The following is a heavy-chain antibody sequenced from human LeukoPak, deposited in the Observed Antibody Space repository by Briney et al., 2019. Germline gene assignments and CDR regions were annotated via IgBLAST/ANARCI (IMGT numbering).Heavy chain of an antibody. Sequence: NPGGSLRLSCAGSGXTFGNAWMSWVRQAPGKGLEWVGRIKSKTDGGTTDYAAPVKGRFTISRDDSKNTLYLQMNSLNTEDTAVYYCATDASHLSGALRGISDDAFDFWGQGTMVIVSS. CDR1: GXTFGNAW. CDR3: ATDASHLSGALRGISDDAFDF. J-gene: IGHJ3*01. V-gene: IGHV3-15*01. D-gene: IGHD3-10*01. CDR2: IKSKTDGGTT.